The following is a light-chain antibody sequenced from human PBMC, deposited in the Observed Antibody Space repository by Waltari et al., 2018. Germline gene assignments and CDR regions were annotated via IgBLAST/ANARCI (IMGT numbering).Light chain of an antibody. CDR1: SGHSSYA. Sequence: QLVLTQSPSASASLGASVKLTCTLSSGHSSYAIAWPQQQPEKGPRYLMKLNSDGSHSTGDGIPDRFSGSSSGAERYLTISSLQSEDEADYYCQTWGTGIRVFGGGTKLSVL. CDR2: LNSDGSH. CDR3: QTWGTGIRV. V-gene: IGLV4-69*01. J-gene: IGLJ2*01.